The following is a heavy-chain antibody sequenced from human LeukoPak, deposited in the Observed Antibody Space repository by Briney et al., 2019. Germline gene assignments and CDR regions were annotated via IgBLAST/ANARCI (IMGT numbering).Heavy chain of an antibody. CDR1: GGSFSGYY. CDR2: INHSGST. V-gene: IGHV4-34*01. CDR3: ARLRYYDILTGYYRGFPFDY. D-gene: IGHD3-9*01. J-gene: IGHJ4*02. Sequence: SETLSLTCAVYGGSFSGYYWSWIRQPPGKGLEWIGEINHSGSTNYNPSLKSRVTISVDTSKNQFSLKLSSVTAADTAVYYCARLRYYDILTGYYRGFPFDYWGQGTLVTVSS.